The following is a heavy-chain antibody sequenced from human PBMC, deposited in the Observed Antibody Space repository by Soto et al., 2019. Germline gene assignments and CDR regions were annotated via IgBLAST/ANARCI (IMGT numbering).Heavy chain of an antibody. CDR3: AKRTSGWYFDY. CDR1: GFTFSSYA. J-gene: IGHJ4*02. V-gene: IGHV3-23*01. D-gene: IGHD6-19*01. CDR2: ISGSGDST. Sequence: EVQPLESGGGLVQPGGSLRLSCAASGFTFSSYAMSWVRQAPGKGLEWVSVISGSGDSTYYADSVKGRFTISRDNSKNTLYLQMNSLRAEDTAVYYCAKRTSGWYFDYWGQGTLVTVSS.